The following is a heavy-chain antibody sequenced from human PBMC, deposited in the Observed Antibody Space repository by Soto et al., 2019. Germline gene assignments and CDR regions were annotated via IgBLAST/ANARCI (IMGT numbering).Heavy chain of an antibody. V-gene: IGHV4-39*01. J-gene: IGHJ2*01. CDR1: GGSISSSSYY. Sequence: SETLSLTCTVSGGSISSSSYYWGWIRQPPGKGLEWIGSIYYSGSTYYNPSLKSRVTISVDTSKNQFSLKLSSVTAADTAVYYCASALSWDSGRYWYFDLWGRGTLVTVSS. D-gene: IGHD1-26*01. CDR3: ASALSWDSGRYWYFDL. CDR2: IYYSGST.